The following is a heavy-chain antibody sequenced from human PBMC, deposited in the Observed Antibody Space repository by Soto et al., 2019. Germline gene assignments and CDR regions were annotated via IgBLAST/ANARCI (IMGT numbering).Heavy chain of an antibody. D-gene: IGHD3-22*01. Sequence: SETLSLTCAVYGGSFSGYYWSWIRPPPGKGLEWIGEINHSGSTNYNPSLKSRVTISVDTSKNQFSLKLSSVTAADTAVYYCARGGASTMIVVVIDNWFDPWGQGTLVTVSS. J-gene: IGHJ5*02. CDR1: GGSFSGYY. V-gene: IGHV4-34*01. CDR2: INHSGST. CDR3: ARGGASTMIVVVIDNWFDP.